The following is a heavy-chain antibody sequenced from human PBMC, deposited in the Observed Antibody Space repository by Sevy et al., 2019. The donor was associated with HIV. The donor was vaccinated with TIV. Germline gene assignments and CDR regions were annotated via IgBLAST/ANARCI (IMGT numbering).Heavy chain of an antibody. CDR2: IWYDGTNR. Sequence: GGSLRLSCAASGFSISGYGMHWVRQAPGKGLEWVVVIWYDGTNREYADSVKGRFTISRDNSKNTLYLQMNILRVEDTAVYYCAREDIRVAGIGYYFHSWGQGTLVTVSS. D-gene: IGHD6-19*01. V-gene: IGHV3-33*01. J-gene: IGHJ4*02. CDR1: GFSISGYG. CDR3: AREDIRVAGIGYYFHS.